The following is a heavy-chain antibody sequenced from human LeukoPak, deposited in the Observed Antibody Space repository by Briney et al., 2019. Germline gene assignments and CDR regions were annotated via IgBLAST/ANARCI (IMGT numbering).Heavy chain of an antibody. J-gene: IGHJ6*03. D-gene: IGHD2-15*01. CDR1: GFTFSSYG. CDR3: AKDLPCSGGSCSFMDV. CDR2: ISGSGGST. Sequence: PGGSLRLSCAASGFTFSSYGMSWVRQAPGKGLEWVSAISGSGGSTYYADSVKGRFTISRDNSKNTLYLQMNSLRAEDTAVYYCAKDLPCSGGSCSFMDVWGKGTTVTISS. V-gene: IGHV3-23*01.